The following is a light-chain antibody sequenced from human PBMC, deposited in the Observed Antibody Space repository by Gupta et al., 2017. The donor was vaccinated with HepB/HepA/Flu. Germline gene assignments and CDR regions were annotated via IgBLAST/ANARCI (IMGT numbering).Light chain of an antibody. CDR2: STD. V-gene: IGLV1-44*01. CDR3: AAWDDSRNGWV. Sequence: QSVLTPPPSGSGTPGQPLTISCSGSSSNIESNPVNWHQQLTGMAPKVLIHSTDKRPSGVPDRFSGTRSVTTASLSSSGLQSEDEADYYCAAWDDSRNGWVFGGGTKLTVL. CDR1: SSNIESNP. J-gene: IGLJ3*02.